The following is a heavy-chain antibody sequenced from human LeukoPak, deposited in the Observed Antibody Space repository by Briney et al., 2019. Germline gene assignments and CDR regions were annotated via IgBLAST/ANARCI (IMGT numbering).Heavy chain of an antibody. Sequence: GGSLRLSCAASGFTFSRYWMHWARQAPGKGLVWVSCIKSDGSSTSIADSAKGRFTISRDNAKNTVYLQMNSLRAEDTAVYYCVRDNRSYNFDYWGQGTLVTVSS. V-gene: IGHV3-74*01. CDR1: GFTFSRYW. CDR2: IKSDGSST. D-gene: IGHD1-26*01. CDR3: VRDNRSYNFDY. J-gene: IGHJ4*02.